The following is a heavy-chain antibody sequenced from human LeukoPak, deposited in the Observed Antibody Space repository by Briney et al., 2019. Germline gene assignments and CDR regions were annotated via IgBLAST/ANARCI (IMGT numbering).Heavy chain of an antibody. CDR1: GFTFDDYA. D-gene: IGHD3-9*01. CDR2: ISWYGGSI. Sequence: GGPLTLSCAASGFTFDDYAMLWLRQAPGKGLEWVAFISWYGGSIYYADSVKGRFTISRDNSQNSLYLQMNSLRAEDTALYYCAKEDWPDYYYSGMDVWGKGTTVTVSS. CDR3: AKEDWPDYYYSGMDV. J-gene: IGHJ6*04. V-gene: IGHV3-43D*04.